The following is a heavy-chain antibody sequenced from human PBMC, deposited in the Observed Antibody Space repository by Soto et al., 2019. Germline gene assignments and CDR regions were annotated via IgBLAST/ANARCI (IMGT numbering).Heavy chain of an antibody. D-gene: IGHD3-3*01. V-gene: IGHV3-48*02. CDR1: GFSFSNYN. CDR2: ITDSSDTV. Sequence: EVQLVESGGGLVQPGGSLRLSCVASGFSFSNYNMNWVRQAPGKGLEWVSYITDSSDTVHYADAVRGRFPISRDNAESSLYLQMNRLRDEDTAVYFCARDFGHGYYLDYWGRGTLVTVSS. CDR3: ARDFGHGYYLDY. J-gene: IGHJ4*02.